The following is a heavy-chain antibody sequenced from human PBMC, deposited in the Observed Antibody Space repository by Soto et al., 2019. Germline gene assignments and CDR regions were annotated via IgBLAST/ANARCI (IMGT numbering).Heavy chain of an antibody. J-gene: IGHJ3*02. V-gene: IGHV3-53*01. Sequence: EVQLVESGGGLIQPGGSLRLSCAASGFTVSSNYMSWVRQAPGKGLEWVSVIYSGGSTYYADSVKGRFTISRDNSKNTLYLHMNSLRAEDTAVYYCARGGPYCTNGVCYGGDAFDIWGQGTMVTVSS. D-gene: IGHD2-8*01. CDR2: IYSGGST. CDR3: ARGGPYCTNGVCYGGDAFDI. CDR1: GFTVSSNY.